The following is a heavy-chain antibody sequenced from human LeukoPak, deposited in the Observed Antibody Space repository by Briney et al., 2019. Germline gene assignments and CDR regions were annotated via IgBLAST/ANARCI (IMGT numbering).Heavy chain of an antibody. CDR1: GFTFSSCA. Sequence: PGGSLRLSCAASGFTFSSCAMHWVRQAPGKGLEWVAVISYDGSNKYYADSVKGRFTITRDNSKNTLYLQMNSLRAEDTAVYYCAREGRIAAAGGIDYWGQGTLVTVSS. D-gene: IGHD6-13*01. CDR2: ISYDGSNK. V-gene: IGHV3-30-3*01. CDR3: AREGRIAAAGGIDY. J-gene: IGHJ4*02.